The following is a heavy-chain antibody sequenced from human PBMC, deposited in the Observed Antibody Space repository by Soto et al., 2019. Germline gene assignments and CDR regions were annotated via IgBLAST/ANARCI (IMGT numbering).Heavy chain of an antibody. CDR3: ASGLITVAGTWNY. CDR1: GFTFSSYG. J-gene: IGHJ4*02. D-gene: IGHD6-19*01. V-gene: IGHV3-30*03. CDR2: ISYDGSNK. Sequence: GGSLRLSCAASGFTFSSYGMHWVRQAPGKGLEWVAVISYDGSNKYYADSVKGRFTISRDNAKNTLYLQMNSLRADDTAVYYCASGLITVAGTWNYWGPGTLVTVSS.